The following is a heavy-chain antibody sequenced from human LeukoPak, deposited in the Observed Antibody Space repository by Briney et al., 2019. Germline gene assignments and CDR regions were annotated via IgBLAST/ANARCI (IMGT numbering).Heavy chain of an antibody. D-gene: IGHD3-22*01. CDR2: VYYTGST. V-gene: IGHV4-59*01. CDR1: GGYISSYY. J-gene: IGHJ5*02. Sequence: NASETLSLTCTVSGGYISSYYWSWIRQPPGEVLEWIGYVYYTGSTNYNPSLKSRVSISVGTSKNQFSLKLRSVSAADTAVYYCARRKDYYDSSGYYNWFDPWGQGTLVTVSS. CDR3: ARRKDYYDSSGYYNWFDP.